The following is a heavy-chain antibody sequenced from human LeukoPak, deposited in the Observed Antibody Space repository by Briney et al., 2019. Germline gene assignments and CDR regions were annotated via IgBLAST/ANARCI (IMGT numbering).Heavy chain of an antibody. CDR2: VTDSGDKV. J-gene: IGHJ4*02. CDR3: AKGSGSSGYYPLNY. CDR1: GFTFSSYA. D-gene: IGHD3-22*01. V-gene: IGHV3-23*01. Sequence: PGGSLRLSCAASGFTFSSYAMTGVRQAPGKGLERVSAVTDSGDKVFYADSVKGRFTISSDNSKNTLYLQMSSLRVEDTAVYYCAKGSGSSGYYPLNYWGPGTLVTVSS.